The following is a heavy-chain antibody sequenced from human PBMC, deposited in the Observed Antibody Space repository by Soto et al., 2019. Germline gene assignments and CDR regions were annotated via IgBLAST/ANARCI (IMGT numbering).Heavy chain of an antibody. J-gene: IGHJ4*02. CDR2: IYSGGST. CDR3: ARTCSGGTCSFDY. V-gene: IGHV3-66*01. Sequence: GGSLRLSCAASGFTVSSNYMSWVRQAPGMGLEWVSVIYSGGSTYYADSVKGRFTISRDNSENTLYLQMNSLRAEDTAVYYCARTCSGGTCSFDYWCQGTLVIVSS. D-gene: IGHD2-15*01. CDR1: GFTVSSNY.